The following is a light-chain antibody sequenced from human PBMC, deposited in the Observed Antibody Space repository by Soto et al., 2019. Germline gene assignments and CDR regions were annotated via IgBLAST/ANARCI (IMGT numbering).Light chain of an antibody. CDR1: SSDVGGYNY. Sequence: QSVLTQPRSVSGSPGQSVTISCTGTSSDVGGYNYVSWYQQHPGKAPKLMIYDVSKRPSGVPDRFSGSKSGNTASLTISGLQAEDEADYHCCSYAGSYTSLFGTGTKVTVL. J-gene: IGLJ1*01. CDR3: CSYAGSYTSL. CDR2: DVS. V-gene: IGLV2-11*01.